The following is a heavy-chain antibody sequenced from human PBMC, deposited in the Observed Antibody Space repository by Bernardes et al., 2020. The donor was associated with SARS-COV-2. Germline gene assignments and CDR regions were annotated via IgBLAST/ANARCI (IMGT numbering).Heavy chain of an antibody. CDR2: INSGGGTT. CDR3: ARGALSGTYGVGDY. J-gene: IGHJ4*02. V-gene: IGHV3-74*01. D-gene: IGHD1-26*01. CDR1: GFNFGDHW. Sequence: GGSLRLSCEASGFNFGDHWMHWVRQAPGKGLVWVARINSGGGTTNYADSVKGRFTISRDNAKNTLYLQMNSLRVEDTAVYYCARGALSGTYGVGDYWGQGTLVTVSS.